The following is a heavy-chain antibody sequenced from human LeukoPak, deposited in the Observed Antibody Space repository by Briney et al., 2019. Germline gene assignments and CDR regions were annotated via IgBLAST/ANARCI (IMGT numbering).Heavy chain of an antibody. CDR2: IYPGDSDT. CDR1: GYSFTGYW. D-gene: IGHD6-19*01. CDR3: ARGTYSSGWYSYYYYYMDV. Sequence: GESLKISCKASGYSFTGYWIGWVRQVPGKGLEWMGIIYPGDSDTRYSPSFQGQVTISADKSISTAYLQWSSLKASDTAMYYCARGTYSSGWYSYYYYYMDVWGKGTTVTVSS. J-gene: IGHJ6*03. V-gene: IGHV5-51*01.